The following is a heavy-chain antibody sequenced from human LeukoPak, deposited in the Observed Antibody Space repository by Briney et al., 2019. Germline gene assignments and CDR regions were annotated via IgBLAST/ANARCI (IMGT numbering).Heavy chain of an antibody. CDR1: GGSIRSNNYY. Sequence: SETLSLTCTVSGGSIRSNNYYWGWIRQPPGKGLEWIGSIYYSGGTYYNPSLKSRVTISVDTSKNQFSLKLSSVTAADTAVYYCAVGATHFDYWGQGTLVTVSS. CDR3: AVGATHFDY. J-gene: IGHJ4*02. CDR2: IYYSGGT. D-gene: IGHD1-26*01. V-gene: IGHV4-39*01.